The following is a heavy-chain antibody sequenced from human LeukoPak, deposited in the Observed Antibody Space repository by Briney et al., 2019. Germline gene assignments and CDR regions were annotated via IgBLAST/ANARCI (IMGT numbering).Heavy chain of an antibody. Sequence: SETLSLTCTVSGDSISSGDYYWSWIRQPAGKGLEWIGRISSSGSTNYNPSLKSRVTISVDTSKNQFSLKLSSVTAADTAVYYCARLYCSGGSCYSNWFDPWGQGTLVTVSS. CDR2: ISSSGST. D-gene: IGHD2-15*01. CDR3: ARLYCSGGSCYSNWFDP. J-gene: IGHJ5*02. CDR1: GDSISSGDYY. V-gene: IGHV4-61*02.